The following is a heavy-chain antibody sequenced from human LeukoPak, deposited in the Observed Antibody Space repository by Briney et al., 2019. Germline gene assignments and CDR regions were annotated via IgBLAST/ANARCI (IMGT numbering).Heavy chain of an antibody. CDR1: RFTFSSYA. J-gene: IGHJ4*02. CDR2: ISYDGSKK. CDR3: ARDDDYGDYVVDY. V-gene: IGHV3-30*04. Sequence: PGGSLRLSCAASRFTFSSYAMHWVRQAPGKGLEWVAVISYDGSKKYYADSVKGRFTISRDNSKNTLYLQMNSLRAEDTAVYYCARDDDYGDYVVDYWGQGTLVTVSS. D-gene: IGHD4-17*01.